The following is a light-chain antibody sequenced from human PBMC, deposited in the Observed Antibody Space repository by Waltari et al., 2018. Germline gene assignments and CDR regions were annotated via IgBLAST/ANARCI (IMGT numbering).Light chain of an antibody. J-gene: IGLJ2*01. CDR1: SGDVGGYPY. CDR3: SSYSDSNNLV. Sequence: QSALTQPPSASGSPGQSVTISCTGTSGDVGGYPYVSWYQQHPGRPPKLIIYEVNKRPSGVPGRFSGSKSGNTASLTVSGPQAEDEAEYYCSSYSDSNNLVFGGGTKLTVL. V-gene: IGLV2-8*01. CDR2: EVN.